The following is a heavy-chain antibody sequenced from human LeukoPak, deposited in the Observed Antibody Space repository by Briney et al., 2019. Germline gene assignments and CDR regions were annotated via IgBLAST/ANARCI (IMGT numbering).Heavy chain of an antibody. V-gene: IGHV4-61*02. CDR2: IYTSGST. D-gene: IGHD2-2*01. Sequence: SETLSLTCTVSGGSLSSGSYYWSWIRQPAGKGLEWIGRIYTSGSTNYNPSLKSRVTISVDTSKNQFSLKLSSVTAADTAVCYCASRHLGYCSSNSCPPGYFDYWGQGTLVTVSS. CDR1: GGSLSSGSYY. CDR3: ASRHLGYCSSNSCPPGYFDY. J-gene: IGHJ4*02.